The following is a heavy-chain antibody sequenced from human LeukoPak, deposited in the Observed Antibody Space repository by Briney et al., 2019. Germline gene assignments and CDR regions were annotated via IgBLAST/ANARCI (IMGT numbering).Heavy chain of an antibody. D-gene: IGHD3-10*01. J-gene: IGHJ4*02. CDR1: GGSISSYY. CDR2: IYSSGTT. CDR3: ARERANSGSYDY. Sequence: PSETLSLTCTVSGGSISSYYWSWIRQPPGKGLEWIGYIYSSGTTYYNPSLKSRVTISVDTSKNQFSLKLSSVTATDTAVYFCARERANSGSYDYWGQGTLVTVSS. V-gene: IGHV4-4*09.